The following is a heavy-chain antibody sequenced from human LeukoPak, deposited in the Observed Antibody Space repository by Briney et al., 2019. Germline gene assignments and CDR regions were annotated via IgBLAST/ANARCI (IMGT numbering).Heavy chain of an antibody. CDR2: IIPIFGTA. Sequence: EASVKVSCKASGGTFSSYAISWVRQAPGQGLEWMGGIIPIFGTANYAQKFQGRVTITADESTSTAYMELSSLRSEDTAVYYCARAPYSSSWYRGIRFDPWGQGTLVTVSS. CDR1: GGTFSSYA. CDR3: ARAPYSSSWYRGIRFDP. V-gene: IGHV1-69*13. J-gene: IGHJ5*02. D-gene: IGHD6-13*01.